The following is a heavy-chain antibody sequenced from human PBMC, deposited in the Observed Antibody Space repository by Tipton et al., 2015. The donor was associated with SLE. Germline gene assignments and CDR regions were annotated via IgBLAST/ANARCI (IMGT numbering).Heavy chain of an antibody. Sequence: SLRLSCAASGFTFSSYSMNWVRQAPGKGLEWVSSISSSSSYIYYADSVKGRFTITRDNAKNSLYLQMNSLRAEDTAVYYCARWVDLSFGYFDLWGRGTLVTVAS. D-gene: IGHD2-2*01. CDR1: GFTFSSYS. V-gene: IGHV3-21*03. CDR2: ISSSSSYI. J-gene: IGHJ2*01. CDR3: ARWVDLSFGYFDL.